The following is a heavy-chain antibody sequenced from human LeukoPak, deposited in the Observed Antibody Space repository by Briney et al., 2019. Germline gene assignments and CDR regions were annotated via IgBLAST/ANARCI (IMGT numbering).Heavy chain of an antibody. CDR2: ISSSSSTI. Sequence: TGGSLRLSCAASGFTFSSYSMNWVRQAPGKGLEWVSYISSSSSTIYYADSVKGRFTISRDNAKNSLYLQMNSLRAEDTAVYYCARAQWQLLHMRRRFDYWGQGTLVTVSS. CDR3: ARAQWQLLHMRRRFDY. J-gene: IGHJ4*02. V-gene: IGHV3-48*01. D-gene: IGHD2-15*01. CDR1: GFTFSSYS.